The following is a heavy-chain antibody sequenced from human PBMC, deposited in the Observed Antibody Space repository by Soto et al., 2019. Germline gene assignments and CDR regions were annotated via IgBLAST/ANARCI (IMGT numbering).Heavy chain of an antibody. Sequence: EVQLVESGGGLVQPGRSLRLSCAASGFTFADYAMNWVRQAPGKGLEWVSGISWNSGSIGHADSVKGRFTISRDNAKNSLYLQMNSLRAEDTALYYCAKDILEHSSGWYAFDIWGQGTMVTVSS. CDR2: ISWNSGSI. CDR1: GFTFADYA. J-gene: IGHJ3*02. D-gene: IGHD6-19*01. CDR3: AKDILEHSSGWYAFDI. V-gene: IGHV3-9*01.